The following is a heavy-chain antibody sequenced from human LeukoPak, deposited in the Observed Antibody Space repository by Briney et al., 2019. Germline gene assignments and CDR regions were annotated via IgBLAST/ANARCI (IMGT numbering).Heavy chain of an antibody. CDR1: GGTFSSYA. CDR2: IIPIFGTA. D-gene: IGHD1/OR15-1a*01. J-gene: IGHJ5*02. Sequence: GASVKVSCKASGGTFSSYAISWVRQAPGQGLEWMGGIIPIFGTANYAQKFQGRVTITADKSTSTAYMELSSLRAEDTAVYYCARDPSPITGTLWFDPWGQGTLVTVSS. V-gene: IGHV1-69*06. CDR3: ARDPSPITGTLWFDP.